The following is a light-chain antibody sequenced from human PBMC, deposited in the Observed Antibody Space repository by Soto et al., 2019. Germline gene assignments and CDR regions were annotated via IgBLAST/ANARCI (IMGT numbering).Light chain of an antibody. CDR2: DAS. CDR3: QQYNSPWT. Sequence: DMQMTQSPSTLSASVGDRVTITCRASQSISSWLAWYQQKPGKAPKLLIYDASSLESGVPSRFSGSGSGTEFTLTISSLQPDDFATYYCQQYNSPWTFGQGTKVYIK. V-gene: IGKV1-5*01. J-gene: IGKJ1*01. CDR1: QSISSW.